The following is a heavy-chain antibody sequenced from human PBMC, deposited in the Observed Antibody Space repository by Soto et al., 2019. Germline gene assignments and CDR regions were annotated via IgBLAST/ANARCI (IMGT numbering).Heavy chain of an antibody. D-gene: IGHD3-9*01. CDR2: INAGNGNT. V-gene: IGHV1-3*01. CDR3: ARDKGYYDILTGPYFDY. CDR1: GYTFTSYA. J-gene: IGHJ4*02. Sequence: ASVKVSCKASGYTFTSYAMHWVRQAPGQRLEWMGWINAGNGNTKYSQKFQGRVTITRDTSASTAYMELSSLRSEDTAVYYCARDKGYYDILTGPYFDYWGQGTLVTVS.